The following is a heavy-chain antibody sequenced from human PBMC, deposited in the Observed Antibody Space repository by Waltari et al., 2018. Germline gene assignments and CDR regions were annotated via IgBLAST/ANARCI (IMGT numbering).Heavy chain of an antibody. J-gene: IGHJ4*02. CDR1: GGSFSGYY. Sequence: QVQLQQWGAGLLKPSETLSLTCAVYGGSFSGYYWSWIRQPPGKGLEWIGEINHSGSTNHNPSLKSRVTISVDTSKNQFSLRLSSVTAADAAVYYCARGAAAGSGPLIDYWGQGILVTVSS. CDR3: ARGAAAGSGPLIDY. V-gene: IGHV4-34*01. CDR2: INHSGST. D-gene: IGHD6-13*01.